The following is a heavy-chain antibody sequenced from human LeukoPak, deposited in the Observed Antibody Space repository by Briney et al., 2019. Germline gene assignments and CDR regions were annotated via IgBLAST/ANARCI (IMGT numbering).Heavy chain of an antibody. CDR3: ARSGSGYSYGAHFDY. CDR2: ISYDGSNK. D-gene: IGHD5-18*01. V-gene: IGHV3-30*01. J-gene: IGHJ4*02. Sequence: GGSLRLSCAASGFTFSSYAMHWVRQAPGKGLEWVAVISYDGSNKYYADSVKGRFTISRDNSKNTLYLQMNSLRAEDTAVYYCARSGSGYSYGAHFDYWGQGTLVTVSS. CDR1: GFTFSSYA.